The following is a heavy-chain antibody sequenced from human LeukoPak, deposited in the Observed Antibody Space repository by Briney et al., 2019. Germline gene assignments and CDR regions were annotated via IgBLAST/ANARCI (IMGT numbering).Heavy chain of an antibody. CDR3: AGGFY. V-gene: IGHV3-21*01. CDR1: GFTFSAYN. CDR2: IHITSDWV. D-gene: IGHD3-16*01. Sequence: GGSLRLSCAASGFTFSAYNMNWVRQAPGKGLEWVSSIHITSDWVYYADSVKGRFTISRDSAKNSLYLQMNSLRAEDTAVYYCAGGFYWGQGTLVTVSS. J-gene: IGHJ4*02.